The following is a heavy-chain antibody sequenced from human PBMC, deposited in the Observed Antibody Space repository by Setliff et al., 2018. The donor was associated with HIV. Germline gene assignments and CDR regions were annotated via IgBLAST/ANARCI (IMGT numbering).Heavy chain of an antibody. V-gene: IGHV1-3*01. CDR1: GYTFSTYA. D-gene: IGHD1-1*01. J-gene: IGHJ6*03. CDR3: ARAFCTAGTTQCYYYMDV. Sequence: RASVKVSCKASGYTFSTYAIHWVRQAPGQRLEWMGWINAGNGITKYSQKLQGRVTFTRDTFASTAYMELSSLRSEDTAVYYCARAFCTAGTTQCYYYMDVWGKGTTVTVSS. CDR2: INAGNGIT.